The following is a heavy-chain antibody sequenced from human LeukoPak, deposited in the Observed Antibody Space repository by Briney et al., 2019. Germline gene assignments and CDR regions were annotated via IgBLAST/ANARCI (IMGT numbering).Heavy chain of an antibody. CDR3: ARLGVNTYYYDSSGYSPI. V-gene: IGHV1-69*05. CDR1: GGTFSSYA. Sequence: GASVKVSCKASGGTFSSYAISWVLQAPGQGLEWMGGIIPIFGTANYAQKFQGRVTITTDESTSTAYMELSSLRSEDTAVYYCARLGVNTYYYDSSGYSPIWGQGTLVTVSS. D-gene: IGHD3-22*01. CDR2: IIPIFGTA. J-gene: IGHJ4*02.